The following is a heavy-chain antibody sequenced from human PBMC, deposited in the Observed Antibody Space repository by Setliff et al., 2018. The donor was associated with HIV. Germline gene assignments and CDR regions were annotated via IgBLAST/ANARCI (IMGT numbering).Heavy chain of an antibody. D-gene: IGHD5-18*01. CDR1: NGSISGSY. CDR2: ISTSGST. V-gene: IGHV4-59*01. CDR3: ARGRDRYGPIDY. Sequence: KPSETLSLTCTVSNGSISGSYWSYIRQPPGKGLEWIGHISTSGSTNHNPSLKSRVTISLDPSRSQFSLKLSSVTAADTAVYYCARGRDRYGPIDYWGQGTLVTVSS. J-gene: IGHJ4*02.